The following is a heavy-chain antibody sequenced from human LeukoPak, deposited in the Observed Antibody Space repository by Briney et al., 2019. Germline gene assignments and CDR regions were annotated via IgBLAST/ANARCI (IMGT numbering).Heavy chain of an antibody. Sequence: PSETLSLTCVVYGGSFSDNYCTWIRQPPRKGPEWSWKINHSGTTSYNPSLQSRVTVSVATSKNHFSLKLSSVTAADTAVYCCARRRRDEFTYGYVFYFAYWGQGPPVTVSS. CDR2: INHSGTT. V-gene: IGHV4-34*01. CDR1: GGSFSDNY. D-gene: IGHD3-16*01. J-gene: IGHJ4*02. CDR3: ARRRRDEFTYGYVFYFAY.